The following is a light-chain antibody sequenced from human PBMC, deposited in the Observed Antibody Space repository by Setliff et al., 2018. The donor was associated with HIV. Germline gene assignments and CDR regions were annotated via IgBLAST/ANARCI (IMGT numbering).Light chain of an antibody. CDR3: TSYTSYSSVV. Sequence: QSALTQPASVSGSPGQSITISCAGISSDVGGYTYVSWYQQHPGKAPKLMIYDVSKRPSGVSNRFSGSKSGNTASLTISGLQAEDEADYYCTSYTSYSSVVFGGGTKVTVL. V-gene: IGLV2-14*01. CDR1: SSDVGGYTY. J-gene: IGLJ2*01. CDR2: DVS.